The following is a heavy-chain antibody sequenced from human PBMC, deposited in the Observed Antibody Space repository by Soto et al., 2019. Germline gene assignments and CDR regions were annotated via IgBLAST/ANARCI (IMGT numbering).Heavy chain of an antibody. V-gene: IGHV4-59*11. CDR1: GGSMSSHY. Sequence: LSLTCTVSGGSMSSHYWTWLRQPPGKGLEWIGDISYSGSTYYNPSLKSRVTISADTSRNQFSLKLSSVIAADTAVYYCARADPDASVGYWGQGTLVTVSS. CDR2: ISYSGST. D-gene: IGHD3-16*01. CDR3: ARADPDASVGY. J-gene: IGHJ4*02.